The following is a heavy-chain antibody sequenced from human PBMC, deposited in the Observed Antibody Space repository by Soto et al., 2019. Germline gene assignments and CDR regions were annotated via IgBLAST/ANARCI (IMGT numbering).Heavy chain of an antibody. V-gene: IGHV3-33*01. D-gene: IGHD3-10*01. CDR3: ARDPSEGSYYVFDY. CDR2: IWDDGRNK. Sequence: SLRLSCAASGFTFGSFGMHWVRQAPGKGLEWVAVIWDDGRNKYYADSVKGRFTISRDNFKNTLYLQMSSLRAEDTAVYYCARDPSEGSYYVFDYWGQGALVTVSS. CDR1: GFTFGSFG. J-gene: IGHJ4*02.